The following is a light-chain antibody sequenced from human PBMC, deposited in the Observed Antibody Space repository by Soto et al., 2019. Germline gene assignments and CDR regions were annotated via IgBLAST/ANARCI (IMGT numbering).Light chain of an antibody. V-gene: IGKV4-1*01. CDR2: WAS. J-gene: IGKJ2*01. CDR3: QQCYNTPYP. CDR1: QSVLYSSNNKNY. Sequence: DIVMTQSPDSLAVSLGERATINCKSSQSVLYSSNNKNYLAWYQQKSGQPPKLLIYWASTRESGVPDRFSGSGYGTDFTLTISSLQAEDGAVYYCQQCYNTPYPFGQGTKVEIK.